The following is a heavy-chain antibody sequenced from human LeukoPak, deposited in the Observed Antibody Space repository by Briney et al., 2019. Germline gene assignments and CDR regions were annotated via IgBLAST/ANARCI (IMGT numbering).Heavy chain of an antibody. D-gene: IGHD1-26*01. J-gene: IGHJ4*02. CDR2: ISSSSSSTI. Sequence: GGSLRLSCAASGFTFSTYSMNWVRQAPGKGLEWVSYISSSSSSTIYYADSVKGRFTISRDKSKNTLYLQMNSLRAEDTAVYYCAERGAEVGATVAPGDYWGQGTLVTVSS. V-gene: IGHV3-48*01. CDR3: AERGAEVGATVAPGDY. CDR1: GFTFSTYS.